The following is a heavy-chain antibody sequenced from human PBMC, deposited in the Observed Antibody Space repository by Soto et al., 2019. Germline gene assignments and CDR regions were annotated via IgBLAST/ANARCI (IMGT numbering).Heavy chain of an antibody. CDR3: AGTDCSGGSCFPKPYYYYYYMDV. J-gene: IGHJ6*03. CDR2: ISSSSSYI. CDR1: GFTFSSYS. V-gene: IGHV3-21*01. Sequence: GGSLRLSCAASGFTFSSYSMNWVRQAPGKGLEWVSSISSSSSYIYYADSVKGRFTISRDNAKNSLYLQMNSLRAEDTAVYYCAGTDCSGGSCFPKPYYYYYYMDVWGKGTTVTVSS. D-gene: IGHD2-15*01.